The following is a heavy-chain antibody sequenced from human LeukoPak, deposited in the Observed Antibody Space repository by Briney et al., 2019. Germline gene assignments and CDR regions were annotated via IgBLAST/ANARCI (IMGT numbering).Heavy chain of an antibody. D-gene: IGHD3-10*01. CDR1: GYSIRSGYY. J-gene: IGHJ4*02. Sequence: SETLSLTCTVSGYSIRSGYYWGWIRQPPGKGLEWIGSIYYSGSTYYNPSLKSRVTISVDTSKNQFSLKLSSVTAADTAVYYCAREVLGFGDWGQGTLVTVSS. V-gene: IGHV4-38-2*02. CDR3: AREVLGFGD. CDR2: IYYSGST.